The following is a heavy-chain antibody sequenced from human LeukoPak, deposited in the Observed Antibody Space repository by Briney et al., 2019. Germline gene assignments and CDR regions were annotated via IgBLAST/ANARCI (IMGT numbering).Heavy chain of an antibody. CDR3: ARLERRELPTGDYFDY. CDR2: IYYSGST. D-gene: IGHD1-26*01. J-gene: IGHJ4*02. V-gene: IGHV4-59*08. Sequence: NPSETLSLTCTVSGGSIRSYYWSWIRQPPGKGLEWIGYIYYSGSTNYNPSLKSRVTISVDTSKNQFSLKLSSVTAADTAVYYCARLERRELPTGDYFDYWGQGTLVTVSS. CDR1: GGSIRSYY.